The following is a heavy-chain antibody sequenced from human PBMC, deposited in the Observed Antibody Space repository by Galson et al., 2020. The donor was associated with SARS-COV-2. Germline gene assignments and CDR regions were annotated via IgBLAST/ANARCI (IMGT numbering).Heavy chain of an antibody. CDR2: IHDSGTT. J-gene: IGHJ4*02. Sequence: SQTLSLTCTVSGGSIRSYYWSWIRQSPGKGLEWIGFIHDSGTTNYNPSLKSRVTISVDTSKSQFSLKVTSVTAADTAVYYCARGSAEYYGSGSYFQGLVDWGQGTLVTVSS. CDR1: GGSIRSYY. CDR3: ARGSAEYYGSGSYFQGLVD. V-gene: IGHV4-59*12. D-gene: IGHD3-10*01.